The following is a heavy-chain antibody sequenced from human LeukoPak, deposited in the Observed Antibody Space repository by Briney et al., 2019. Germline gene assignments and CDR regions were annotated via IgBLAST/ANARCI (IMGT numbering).Heavy chain of an antibody. J-gene: IGHJ4*02. V-gene: IGHV3-30*02. CDR3: AKDLGMGVVVPAAPFDY. D-gene: IGHD2-2*01. CDR2: IRYDETNE. Sequence: GGSLRLSCAASGFSFSNYGMHWVRQAPGKGLEWVAFIRYDETNEFYAGSVKGRATISRDNSKNTLYLQMNSLRLEDTAVYYCAKDLGMGVVVPAAPFDYWGQGTLVTVSS. CDR1: GFSFSNYG.